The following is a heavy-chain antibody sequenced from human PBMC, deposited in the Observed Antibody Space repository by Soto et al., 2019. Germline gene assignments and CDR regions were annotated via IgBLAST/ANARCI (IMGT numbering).Heavy chain of an antibody. CDR3: AKDSGPYCGGDCYPDY. J-gene: IGHJ4*02. D-gene: IGHD2-21*02. V-gene: IGHV3-9*01. CDR1: GFTFDDYA. Sequence: GGSLRLSCAASGFTFDDYAMHWVRQAPGKGLEWVSGISWNSGSIGYADSVKGRFTISRDNAKNSLYLQMNSLRAEDTALYYCAKDSGPYCGGDCYPDYWGQGTLVTVSS. CDR2: ISWNSGSI.